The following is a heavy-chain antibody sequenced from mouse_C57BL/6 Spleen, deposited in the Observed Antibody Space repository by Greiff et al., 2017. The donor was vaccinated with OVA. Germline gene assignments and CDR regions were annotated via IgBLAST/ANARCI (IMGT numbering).Heavy chain of an antibody. J-gene: IGHJ3*01. D-gene: IGHD2-4*01. CDR1: GYSITSGYY. Sequence: EVQRVESGPGLVKPSQSLSLTCSVTGYSITSGYYWNWIRQFPGNKLEWMGYISYDGSNNYNPSLKNRISITRDTSKNQFFLKLNSVTTEDTATYYCAGGDYDYDDDGVWFAYWGQGTLVTVSA. CDR3: AGGDYDYDDDGVWFAY. CDR2: ISYDGSN. V-gene: IGHV3-6*01.